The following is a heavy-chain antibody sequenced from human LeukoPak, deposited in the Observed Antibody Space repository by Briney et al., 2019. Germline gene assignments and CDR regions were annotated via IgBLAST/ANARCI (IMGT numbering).Heavy chain of an antibody. CDR1: GFIVSSSY. CDR3: ARGAGTTTFEY. D-gene: IGHD4-17*01. Sequence: PGGSLRLSCAASGFIVSSSYMSWIRQAPGKGLEWVSIIYSANSAYYADSVKGRFTVSRDNSKNTLYLQMNNLRADDTAVYYCARGAGTTTFEYWGQGTLVTVSS. V-gene: IGHV3-53*01. CDR2: IYSANSA. J-gene: IGHJ4*02.